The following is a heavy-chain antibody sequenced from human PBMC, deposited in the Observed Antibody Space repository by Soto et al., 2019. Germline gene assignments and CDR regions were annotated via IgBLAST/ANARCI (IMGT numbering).Heavy chain of an antibody. D-gene: IGHD2-15*01. CDR3: ATQTTGYGRRPGSFDY. V-gene: IGHV1-24*01. CDR1: GYTLTELS. Sequence: QVQLVQSGAEVKKPGASVKVSCKVSGYTLTELSMHWVRQAPGKGLEWMGGFEPEDGETIYAQKFQGRVTMTEDTSTDTAYMELSSLRSEDTAVYYCATQTTGYGRRPGSFDYWGQGTLVTVSS. J-gene: IGHJ4*02. CDR2: FEPEDGET.